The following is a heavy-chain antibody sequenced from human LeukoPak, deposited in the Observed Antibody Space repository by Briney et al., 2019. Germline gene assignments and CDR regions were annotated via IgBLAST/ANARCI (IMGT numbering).Heavy chain of an antibody. D-gene: IGHD1-26*01. CDR3: ARLAKVESRSLAHYFDS. J-gene: IGHJ4*02. V-gene: IGHV4-59*01. Sequence: SETLSLTCTVSGGSMTGYHWTWIRQPPGKGLEYIGYVYNSGTTFYNPSLKSRVTISADTSKKQFSLKLISVTAADTAVYRCARLAKVESRSLAHYFDSWGQGALVTVSS. CDR1: GGSMTGYH. CDR2: VYNSGTT.